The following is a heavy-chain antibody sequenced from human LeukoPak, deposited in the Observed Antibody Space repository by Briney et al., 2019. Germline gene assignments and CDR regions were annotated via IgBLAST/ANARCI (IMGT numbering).Heavy chain of an antibody. V-gene: IGHV3-21*01. Sequence: GGSLRLSCAASGFTFSTSAMNWVRQAPGRGLEWVSSISPTGGAIFYADSLRGRFTISRDNAKNSLFLQMNSLRAEDTAVYYCARDKIVGATYFDYWGQGTLVTVSS. D-gene: IGHD1-26*01. CDR3: ARDKIVGATYFDY. CDR1: GFTFSTSA. CDR2: ISPTGGAI. J-gene: IGHJ4*02.